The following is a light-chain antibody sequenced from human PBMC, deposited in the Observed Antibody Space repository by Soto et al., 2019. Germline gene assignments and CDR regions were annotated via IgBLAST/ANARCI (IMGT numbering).Light chain of an antibody. Sequence: TLSFSAQNRITITCRDSQSISSWLAWYQQKPGKDPKLLIYDASSLESGVPSRFSGSGSGTEFTLTISCLLHAEDGTRYCQQDSRYLPNTFGEGTKV. CDR3: QQDSRYLPNT. CDR1: QSISSW. CDR2: DAS. V-gene: IGKV1-5*01. J-gene: IGKJ4*02.